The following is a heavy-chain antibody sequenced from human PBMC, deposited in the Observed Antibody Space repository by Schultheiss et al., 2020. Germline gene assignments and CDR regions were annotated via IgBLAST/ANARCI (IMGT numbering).Heavy chain of an antibody. J-gene: IGHJ4*02. D-gene: IGHD4-11*01. Sequence: GGSLRLSCAASGFTFSSYAMHWVRQAPGKGLEWVSTISGSGDSTYYADSVKGRFTISRDNSKNTLYLQMNSLRAEDTAVYYCARSTVTTDDYWGQGTLVTVSS. CDR3: ARSTVTTDDY. CDR2: ISGSGDST. V-gene: IGHV3-23*01. CDR1: GFTFSSYA.